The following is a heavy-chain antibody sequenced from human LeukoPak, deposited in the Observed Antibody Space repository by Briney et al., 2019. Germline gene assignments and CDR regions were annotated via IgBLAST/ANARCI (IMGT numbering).Heavy chain of an antibody. CDR2: IYYSGST. J-gene: IGHJ2*01. Sequence: SQTPSLTCTVSGGSISSGGYYWSWIRQHPGKGLEWIGYIYYSGSTYYNPSLKSRVTISVDTSKNQFSLKLSSVTAADTAVYYCARDTLRYFDLWGRGTLVTVSS. CDR3: ARDTLRYFDL. CDR1: GGSISSGGYY. V-gene: IGHV4-31*03.